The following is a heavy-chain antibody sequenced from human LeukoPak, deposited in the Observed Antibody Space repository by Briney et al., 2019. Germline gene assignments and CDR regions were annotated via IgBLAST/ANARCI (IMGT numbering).Heavy chain of an antibody. CDR2: IKSKTDGGTT. CDR3: TTDDYYDSSGYTGYFDY. D-gene: IGHD3-22*01. J-gene: IGHJ4*02. V-gene: IGHV3-15*01. CDR1: GFTFSNAW. Sequence: PGGSLRLSCAASGFTFSNAWMSWVRQAPGKGLGWVGRIKSKTDGGTTDYAAPVKGRFTISRDDSKNTLYLQMNSLKTEDTAVYYCTTDDYYDSSGYTGYFDYWGQGTLVTVSS.